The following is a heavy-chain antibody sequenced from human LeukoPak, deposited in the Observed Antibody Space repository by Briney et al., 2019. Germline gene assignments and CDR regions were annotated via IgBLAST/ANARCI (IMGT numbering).Heavy chain of an antibody. J-gene: IGHJ1*01. CDR2: ISPRSDTI. CDR3: ARDNQLFGVVIISVYFQH. Sequence: GGSLRLSCAASGFTFSNYYMSWIRQAPGKGLEWISFISPRSDTIYYTDSVKGRFTISRDNTKNSLYLQMNSLRAEDTAVYYCARDNQLFGVVIISVYFQHWGQGTLVTVSS. D-gene: IGHD3-3*01. CDR1: GFTFSNYY. V-gene: IGHV3-11*04.